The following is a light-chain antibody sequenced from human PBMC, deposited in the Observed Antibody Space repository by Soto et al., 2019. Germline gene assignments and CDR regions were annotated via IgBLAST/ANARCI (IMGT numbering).Light chain of an antibody. CDR2: RAS. J-gene: IGKJ4*01. Sequence: EIVLTQSPGTLSLSPGERATLSCRASQSVSSDYLAWYQQTPGQTPKVLIYRASSRATGIPDRFSGSGSGTDFNLTIRRLEPEDCAVYYCQQYGSSPLTFGGGTKVEIK. V-gene: IGKV3-20*01. CDR1: QSVSSDY. CDR3: QQYGSSPLT.